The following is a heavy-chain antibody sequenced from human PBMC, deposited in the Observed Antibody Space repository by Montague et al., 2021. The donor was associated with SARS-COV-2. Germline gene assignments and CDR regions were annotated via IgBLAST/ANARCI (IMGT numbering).Heavy chain of an antibody. J-gene: IGHJ3*02. CDR1: GGSISGSSYY. V-gene: IGHV4-39*01. Sequence: SETLSLTCTVSGGSISGSSYYWGWIRQPPGKGLEWIGSIYYSGSTYYNPSLKSRVTISVDTSKNQFSLKLDSVTAAATAVYYCATFYDILTGYFIDAFDIWGQGTMVTVSS. D-gene: IGHD3-9*01. CDR2: IYYSGST. CDR3: ATFYDILTGYFIDAFDI.